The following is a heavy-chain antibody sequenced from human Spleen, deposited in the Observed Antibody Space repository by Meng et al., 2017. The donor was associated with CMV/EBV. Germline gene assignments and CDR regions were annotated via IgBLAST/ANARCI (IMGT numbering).Heavy chain of an antibody. J-gene: IGHJ4*02. V-gene: IGHV3-21*01. CDR3: ARDPGGSSWTIDY. Sequence: GESLKISCAASGFTFSSYSMNWVRQAPGKGLEWVSSISSSSSYIYYADSVKGRFTISRDNAKNSLYLQMDSLRAEDTAVYYCARDPGGSSWTIDYWGQGILVTVSS. CDR2: ISSSSSYI. D-gene: IGHD6-13*01. CDR1: GFTFSSYS.